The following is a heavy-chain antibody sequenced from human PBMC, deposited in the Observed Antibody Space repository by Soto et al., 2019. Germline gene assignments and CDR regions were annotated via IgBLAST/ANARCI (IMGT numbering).Heavy chain of an antibody. Sequence: GASVKVCCKASGVTFSSYTISWVRQAPGQGLEWMGRIIPILGIANYAQKFQGRVTITADKSTSTAYMELSSLRSEDTAVYYCARGVGWNDPGKYYFDYWGQGTLVTVSS. CDR1: GVTFSSYT. CDR3: ARGVGWNDPGKYYFDY. D-gene: IGHD1-1*01. J-gene: IGHJ4*02. CDR2: IIPILGIA. V-gene: IGHV1-69*02.